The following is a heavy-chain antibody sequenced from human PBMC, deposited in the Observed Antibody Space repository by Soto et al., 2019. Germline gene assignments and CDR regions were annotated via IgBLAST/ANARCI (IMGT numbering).Heavy chain of an antibody. Sequence: PGESLKISCQGSGYRFTGFWLNWVRQRPGKGLEWVGRIDPNDSFINYSPPFEGHVTISADKSISTAYLQWTRLQAADTAIYYCARPASGGSRDAFSIRGQGTMGTVSS. V-gene: IGHV5-10-1*01. CDR3: ARPASGGSRDAFSI. J-gene: IGHJ3*02. CDR1: GYRFTGFW. CDR2: IDPNDSFI. D-gene: IGHD2-15*01.